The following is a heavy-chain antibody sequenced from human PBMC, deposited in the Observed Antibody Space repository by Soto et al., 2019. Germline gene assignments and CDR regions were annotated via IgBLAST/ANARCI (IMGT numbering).Heavy chain of an antibody. CDR3: ATSLGCCSGGSCYSSDY. D-gene: IGHD2-15*01. CDR2: ISAYNGNT. J-gene: IGHJ4*02. CDR1: GYTFTSYG. Sequence: ASVQVSCKASGYTFTSYGIIWVRQAPGQGLEWMGWISAYNGNTNYAQKLQGRVTMTTDTSTSTAYMELRSLRSDDTAVYYCATSLGCCSGGSCYSSDYWGQGTLVTVSS. V-gene: IGHV1-18*01.